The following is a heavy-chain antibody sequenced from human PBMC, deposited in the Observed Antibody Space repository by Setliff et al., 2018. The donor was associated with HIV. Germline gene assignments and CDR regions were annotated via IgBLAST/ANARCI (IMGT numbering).Heavy chain of an antibody. D-gene: IGHD6-6*01. CDR1: GYTISSGGY. CDR2: MYHTGST. J-gene: IGHJ3*02. Sequence: PSETLSLTCAVSGYTISSGGYWGWIRQPPGKGLGGIGSMYHTGSTYYGPSLNSRFTISVDTSKNQFSLKRSSVTAADTAVYYCARLITRGAARPLGGDVFDIWGQGTMVTVSS. V-gene: IGHV4-38-2*01. CDR3: ARLITRGAARPLGGDVFDI.